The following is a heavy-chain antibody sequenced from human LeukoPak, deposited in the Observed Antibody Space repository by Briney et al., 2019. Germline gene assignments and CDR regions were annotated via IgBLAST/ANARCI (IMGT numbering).Heavy chain of an antibody. V-gene: IGHV1-18*01. CDR3: ARDNGGAYYFDTSAYYHNDAFDI. D-gene: IGHD3-22*01. CDR1: GYTFTSFG. Sequence: ASVKVSCKASGYTFTSFGISWLRQAPGQGLEWMGWISARNGNINYAQKFQGRVTMTTDTSTSTAYMELRSLRSDDTAVYYCARDNGGAYYFDTSAYYHNDAFDIWGQGTMDTVSS. J-gene: IGHJ3*02. CDR2: ISARNGNI.